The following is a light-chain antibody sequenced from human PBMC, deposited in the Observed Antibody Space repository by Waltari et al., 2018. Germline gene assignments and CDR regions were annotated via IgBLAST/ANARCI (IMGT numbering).Light chain of an antibody. CDR2: GNS. Sequence: QSVLTQPPSVSGAPGQRVTISCTGSSSHIGAGYDVHWSQQLPGTAPKLLIYGNSNRPSGVPDRFSGSKSGTSASLAITGLQAEDEADYYCQSYDSSLSALYVFGTGTKVTVL. J-gene: IGLJ1*01. CDR3: QSYDSSLSALYV. V-gene: IGLV1-40*01. CDR1: SSHIGAGYD.